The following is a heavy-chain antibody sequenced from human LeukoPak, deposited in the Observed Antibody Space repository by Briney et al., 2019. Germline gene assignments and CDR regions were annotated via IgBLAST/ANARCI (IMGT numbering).Heavy chain of an antibody. CDR1: GYTFTSHG. CDR3: TRRPYFDY. J-gene: IGHJ4*02. CDR2: TSSYTGNT. V-gene: IGHV1-18*01. Sequence: ASVKVSCKPSGYTFTSHGISWVRQAPGQGLEWMGWTSSYTGNTNYAQHLQDRVTMTADTSTSTAYMELRSLTSDDTATYYCTRRPYFDYWGQGTLVTVSS.